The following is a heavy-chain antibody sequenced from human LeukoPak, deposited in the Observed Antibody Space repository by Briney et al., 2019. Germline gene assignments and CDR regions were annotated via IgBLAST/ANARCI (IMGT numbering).Heavy chain of an antibody. CDR1: GYSISSGYY. V-gene: IGHV4-38-2*02. D-gene: IGHD1-26*01. CDR3: ARGIVTDPDAFDI. CDR2: IYHSGST. J-gene: IGHJ3*02. Sequence: SETLSLTCTVSGYSISSGYYWGWIRQPPGKGLEWIGSIYHSGSTYYNPSLKSRVTISVDRSKNQFSLKLSSVTAADTAVYYCARGIVTDPDAFDIWGQGTMVTVSS.